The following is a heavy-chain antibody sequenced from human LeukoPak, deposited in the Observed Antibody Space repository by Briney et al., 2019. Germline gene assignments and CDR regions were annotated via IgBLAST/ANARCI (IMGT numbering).Heavy chain of an antibody. D-gene: IGHD3-10*02. V-gene: IGHV1-69*13. CDR3: ARENYYVGTL. CDR2: IIPIFGTA. Sequence: GASVKVSCKASGGTFSSYAISWVRQAPGQGLEWMGGIIPIFGTANYAQKFQGRVTITADESTSTAYMELSSLRSEDTAVYYCARENYYVGTLWGQGTIVTVSS. CDR1: GGTFSSYA. J-gene: IGHJ3*01.